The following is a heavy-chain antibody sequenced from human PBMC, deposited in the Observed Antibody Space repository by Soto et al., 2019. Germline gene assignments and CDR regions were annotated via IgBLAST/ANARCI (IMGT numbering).Heavy chain of an antibody. Sequence: QVQLMESGGGVVQSGRSLRLSCAASGFTFSSFVMHWVRQAPGKGLEWVAMISHDGSNKNYADSVKGRFTISRDNSKNTLSLQMNSLRPEDTAKYYCARDFMTSVTEDYWGQGTLVTVSS. D-gene: IGHD4-17*01. J-gene: IGHJ4*02. CDR2: ISHDGSNK. CDR1: GFTFSSFV. CDR3: ARDFMTSVTEDY. V-gene: IGHV3-30-3*01.